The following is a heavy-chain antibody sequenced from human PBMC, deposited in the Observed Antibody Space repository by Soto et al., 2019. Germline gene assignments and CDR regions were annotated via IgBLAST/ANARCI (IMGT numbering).Heavy chain of an antibody. V-gene: IGHV3-49*04. D-gene: IGHD6-6*01. CDR3: TRAPGKNSSSSLFGG. CDR1: GFIFGDYA. CDR2: IRSEDYGGTT. Sequence: LRLSCTSSGFIFGDYAMSWVRQAPGKGLEWVGFIRSEDYGGTTEYGASVKGRFTISRDDSKSVAYLQMNSLKTEDTAVYFCTRAPGKNSSSSLFGGWGPGTLVTISS. J-gene: IGHJ4*02.